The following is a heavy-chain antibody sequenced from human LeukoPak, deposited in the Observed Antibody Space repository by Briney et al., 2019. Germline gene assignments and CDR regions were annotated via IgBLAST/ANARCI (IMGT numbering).Heavy chain of an antibody. D-gene: IGHD3-10*01. J-gene: IGHJ5*02. V-gene: IGHV4-39*02. CDR2: VYYTGST. Sequence: SETLSLTCTVSGDSVTSGGFYWAWLRQPPGKGLEWIATVYYTGSTYYNPSLKSLVTISIDTSKNHFSLKLRSVVAPDTAVYYCARHSGSGSLSRPFDPWGQGTLVTVSS. CDR1: GDSVTSGGFY. CDR3: ARHSGSGSLSRPFDP.